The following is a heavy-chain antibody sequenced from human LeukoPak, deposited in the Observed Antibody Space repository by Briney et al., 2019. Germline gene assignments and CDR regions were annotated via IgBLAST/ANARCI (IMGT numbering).Heavy chain of an antibody. J-gene: IGHJ4*02. D-gene: IGHD3-3*01. CDR2: INPDGSST. CDR3: AREQANSYYDFWSGQNSLLDY. CDR1: GFTFGTYW. V-gene: IGHV3-74*01. Sequence: TGGSLSLSCAASGFTFGTYWMHWVRQGPGKGLVWVSRINPDGSSTTYADSVKGRFTISRDNAKNTLYLHMSSLGAEDTAVYYCAREQANSYYDFWSGQNSLLDYWGQGTLVTVSS.